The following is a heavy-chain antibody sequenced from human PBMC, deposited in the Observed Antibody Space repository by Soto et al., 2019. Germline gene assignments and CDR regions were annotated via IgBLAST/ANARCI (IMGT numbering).Heavy chain of an antibody. V-gene: IGHV5-51*01. Sequence: GESLKISCQGAGYSFISYWIGWVRQKPGKGLEWMGIIYPGDSDTRYSPSFQGQVTISADKSISTAYLQWSSLKASDTAMYYCATYGGDGYNSNYYYGMDVWGQGTTVTVSS. CDR1: GYSFISYW. CDR3: ATYGGDGYNSNYYYGMDV. CDR2: IYPGDSDT. J-gene: IGHJ6*02. D-gene: IGHD2-21*01.